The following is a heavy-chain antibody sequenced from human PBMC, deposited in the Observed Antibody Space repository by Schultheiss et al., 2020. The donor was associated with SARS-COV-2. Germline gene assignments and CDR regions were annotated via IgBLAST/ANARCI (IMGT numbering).Heavy chain of an antibody. Sequence: SETLSLTCTVSGGSISSYYWSWIRQPPGKGLEWIGYIYYSGSTNYNPSLKSRVTISVDTSKNQFSLKLSSVTAADTAVYYCARGGDGYNSFYYYYYYGMDVWGQGTTVTVSS. J-gene: IGHJ6*02. V-gene: IGHV4-59*01. CDR2: IYYSGST. D-gene: IGHD5-24*01. CDR1: GGSISSYY. CDR3: ARGGDGYNSFYYYYYYGMDV.